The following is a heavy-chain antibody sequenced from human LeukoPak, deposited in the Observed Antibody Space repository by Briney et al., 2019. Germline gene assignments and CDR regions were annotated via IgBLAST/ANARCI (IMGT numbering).Heavy chain of an antibody. CDR3: ARASFNWFDP. CDR1: GGSISSGGHY. CDR2: IYYSGST. Sequence: PSETLSLTCTVSGGSISSGGHYWSWIRQHPGKGLEWIGYIYYSGSTYYNPSLKSRVTISVDTSKNQFSLKLSSVTAADTAVYYCARASFNWFDPWGQGTLVTVSS. J-gene: IGHJ5*02. D-gene: IGHD2-2*01. V-gene: IGHV4-31*03.